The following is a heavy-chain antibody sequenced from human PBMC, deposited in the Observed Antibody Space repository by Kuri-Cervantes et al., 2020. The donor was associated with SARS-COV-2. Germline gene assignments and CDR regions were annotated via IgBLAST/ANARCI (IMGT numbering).Heavy chain of an antibody. CDR1: GFSFSYYG. J-gene: IGHJ6*02. CDR2: ISYDGTNE. CDR3: AKDNLGWDYNNRGMDA. V-gene: IGHV3-30*18. D-gene: IGHD3-22*01. Sequence: GGSLRLSCAASGFSFSYYGMHWVRQAPGKGLEWVAVISYDGTNEYYVDSVKGRFTISRDNSKNTLYLQMNSLRPEDTAVYYCAKDNLGWDYNNRGMDAWGQGTTVTVSS.